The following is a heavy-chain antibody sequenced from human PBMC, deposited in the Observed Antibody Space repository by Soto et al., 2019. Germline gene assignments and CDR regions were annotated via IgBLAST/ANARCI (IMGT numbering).Heavy chain of an antibody. J-gene: IGHJ4*02. D-gene: IGHD1-1*01. Sequence: PGGSLRLSCTASGFTFGDYAMSWVRQAPGKGLEWVSAVDSGGGTYYADSVKARFTISRDNSRNTLNLQMDSLRAEDTAMYYCAGGRERHSIFDYWGQGTLVTVSS. CDR2: VDSGGGT. CDR3: AGGRERHSIFDY. CDR1: GFTFGDYA. V-gene: IGHV3-53*01.